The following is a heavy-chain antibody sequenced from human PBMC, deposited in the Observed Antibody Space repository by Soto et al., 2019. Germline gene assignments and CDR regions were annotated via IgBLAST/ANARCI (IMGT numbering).Heavy chain of an antibody. CDR2: IYYSGST. CDR3: ARGGGHGDYRGGCWFDP. J-gene: IGHJ5*02. D-gene: IGHD4-17*01. Sequence: QVQLQESGPGLVRPSQTLSLTCTVSGGSISSGGYYWSWIGQHPGKGLEWIGYIYYSGSTYYNPSRKSRVTISVDTSKNQFSLKLSSVTAADTAVYYCARGGGHGDYRGGCWFDPWGQGTLVTVSS. CDR1: GGSISSGGYY. V-gene: IGHV4-31*03.